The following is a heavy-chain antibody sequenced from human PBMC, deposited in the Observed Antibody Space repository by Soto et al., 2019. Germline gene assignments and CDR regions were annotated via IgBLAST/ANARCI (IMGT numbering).Heavy chain of an antibody. V-gene: IGHV3-30*18. CDR2: VSFDGTNK. J-gene: IGHJ1*01. D-gene: IGHD3-22*01. Sequence: QVQLVESGGGVVQPGMTLRLYCTASGFTFSSHGMHWVRQAPGKGLEWVAVVSFDGTNKNYADSVRGRFTISRDNSKNTLYPQMSSLRAEDTAVYYCANGDSSGFEYFQSWGQGTLVTVSS. CDR3: ANGDSSGFEYFQS. CDR1: GFTFSSHG.